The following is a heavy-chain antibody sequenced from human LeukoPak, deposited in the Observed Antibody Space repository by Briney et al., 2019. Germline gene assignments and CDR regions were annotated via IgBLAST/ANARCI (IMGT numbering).Heavy chain of an antibody. V-gene: IGHV3-11*01. Sequence: GGSLRLSCAASGFTFSDYYISWIRQAPGKGLEWASYISSSGSTIYYADSVKGRFTISRDNSKNTLYLQMNSLRDEDKKKRPWIHVPYYYFYMDVWGEGTTVTVSS. CDR1: GFTFSDYY. CDR3: IHVPYYYFYMDV. J-gene: IGHJ6*03. D-gene: IGHD5-18*01. CDR2: ISSSGSTI.